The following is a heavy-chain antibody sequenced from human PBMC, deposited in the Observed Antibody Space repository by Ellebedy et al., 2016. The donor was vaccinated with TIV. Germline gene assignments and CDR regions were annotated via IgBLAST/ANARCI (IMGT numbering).Heavy chain of an antibody. CDR3: ARDSGGSGYDSWWFDP. D-gene: IGHD5-12*01. V-gene: IGHV1-46*01. J-gene: IGHJ5*02. CDR2: INPSGDST. Sequence: AASVKVSCKASGYTFTTYYMHWVRQAPGQGLEWMGIINPSGDSTSYAQKFQGRVTITADEYTSTAYMELSSLRSEDTAVYYCARDSGGSGYDSWWFDPWGQGTLVTVSS. CDR1: GYTFTTYY.